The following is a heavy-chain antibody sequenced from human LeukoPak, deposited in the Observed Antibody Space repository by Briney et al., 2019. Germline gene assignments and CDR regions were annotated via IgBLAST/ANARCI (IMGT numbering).Heavy chain of an antibody. CDR3: ARPLADSILTGYYADNWFDP. CDR2: INPNSGGT. V-gene: IGHV1-2*02. J-gene: IGHJ5*02. D-gene: IGHD3-9*01. Sequence: ASVKVSCKASGYTFTGYYMHWVRQAPGQGLGWMGWINPNSGGTNYAQKFQGRVTMTRDTSISTAYMELSRLRSDDTAVYYCARPLADSILTGYYADNWFDPWGQGTLVTVSS. CDR1: GYTFTGYY.